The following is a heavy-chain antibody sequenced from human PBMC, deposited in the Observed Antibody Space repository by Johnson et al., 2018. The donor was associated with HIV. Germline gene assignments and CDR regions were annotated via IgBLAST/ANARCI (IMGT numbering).Heavy chain of an antibody. CDR2: ISYDGSNK. D-gene: IGHD3-22*01. CDR1: GFTFSSYA. CDR3: ARGITMIAVVKGDAFDI. J-gene: IGHJ3*02. V-gene: IGHV3-30*04. Sequence: QVQLVESGGGVVQPGRSLRLSCAASGFTFSSYAMHWVRQAPGKRLEWVAVISYDGSNKYYTDSVKGRFTISRDNSKNTVYLQMNSLRTEDTAVYYCARGITMIAVVKGDAFDIWGQGTMVTVSS.